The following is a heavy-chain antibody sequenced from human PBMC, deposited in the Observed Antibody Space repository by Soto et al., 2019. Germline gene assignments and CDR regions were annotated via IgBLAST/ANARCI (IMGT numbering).Heavy chain of an antibody. CDR2: IYVTWAV. CDR1: GAALNSGNYY. V-gene: IGHV4-31*03. Sequence: PSETLSLTCIVSGAALNSGNYYWSWIRQVPGKGLEWIGHIYVTWAVDYNPSLRDRITISQDTSERQFSLNLRLVTAADTAVYYCARLRIATNNYKWFDPWAQGTLVTVSS. D-gene: IGHD2-21*01. J-gene: IGHJ5*02. CDR3: ARLRIATNNYKWFDP.